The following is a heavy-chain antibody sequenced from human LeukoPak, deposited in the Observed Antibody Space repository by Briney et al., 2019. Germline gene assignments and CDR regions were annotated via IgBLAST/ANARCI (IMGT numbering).Heavy chain of an antibody. V-gene: IGHV4-59*08. CDR3: ARQFTSAMVEYYFDY. D-gene: IGHD5-18*01. Sequence: SETLSRTCTVSGGSISSYYWSWIRQPPGKGLEWIGYIYYSGSTNYNPSLKSRVTISVDTSKNQFSLKLSSVTAADTAVYYCARQFTSAMVEYYFDYWGQGTLVTVSS. J-gene: IGHJ4*02. CDR2: IYYSGST. CDR1: GGSISSYY.